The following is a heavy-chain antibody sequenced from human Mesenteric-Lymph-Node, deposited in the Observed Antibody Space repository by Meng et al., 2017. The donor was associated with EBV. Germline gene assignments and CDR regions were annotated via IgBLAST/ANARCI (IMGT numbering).Heavy chain of an antibody. D-gene: IGHD6-13*01. J-gene: IGHJ5*02. CDR1: GYIFTTSA. CDR3: ARDSRIVAPGTRPFDP. V-gene: IGHV7-4-1*02. CDR2: INTNTGDP. Sequence: QGQLVQSGSELKKPGASVKVSCKASGYIFTTSAINWVRQAPGQGLEWMGWINTNTGDPTYAQGFTRRFVFSLDTSVSTAYLQISSLEAEDTAIYYCARDSRIVAPGTRPFDPWGQGTLVTVSS.